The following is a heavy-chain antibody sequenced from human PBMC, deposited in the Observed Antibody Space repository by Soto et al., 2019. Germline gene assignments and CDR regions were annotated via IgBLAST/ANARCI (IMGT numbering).Heavy chain of an antibody. CDR2: INVGNGNT. J-gene: IGHJ3*02. V-gene: IGHV1-3*01. CDR1: GYTFSVYA. Sequence: QVQLVQSGAEVKKPGASVKVSCKASGYTFSVYAINWVRQAPGQRPEWMGWINVGNGNTRYSQKFQGRVTITRDTSASTGYKELSSLRSGDTAVFYCAKDCGGSCYGAFDIWGQGTMVTVSS. CDR3: AKDCGGSCYGAFDI. D-gene: IGHD2-15*01.